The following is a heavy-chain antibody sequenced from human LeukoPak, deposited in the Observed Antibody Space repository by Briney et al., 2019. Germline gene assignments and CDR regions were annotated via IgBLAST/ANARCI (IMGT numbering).Heavy chain of an antibody. Sequence: PSQTLSLTCTVSGGSISGGSYFWNWIRQPAGTGLEWIGRIYTNGDTNYNPSLKSRVTISVDTSKNQFSLKLSSVTAADTAVYYCASSSSSFYYYYYMDVWGKGTTVTVSS. V-gene: IGHV4-61*02. CDR3: ASSSSSFYYYYYMDV. CDR2: IYTNGDT. J-gene: IGHJ6*03. D-gene: IGHD6-6*01. CDR1: GGSISGGSYF.